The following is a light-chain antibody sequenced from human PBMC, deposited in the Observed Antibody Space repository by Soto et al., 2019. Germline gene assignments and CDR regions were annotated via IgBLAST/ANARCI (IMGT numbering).Light chain of an antibody. J-gene: IGKJ4*01. V-gene: IGKV1-39*01. CDR2: AAS. CDR1: QSISSY. Sequence: DIQMTQSPSSLSASVGDRVTITCRASQSISSYLNWYQQKPGKAPKLLIYAASSLPSGVPSRFSGSGSGTDFTLTISSLQPEDFTTYYCQQSYTIPLTFGGGTKVEIK. CDR3: QQSYTIPLT.